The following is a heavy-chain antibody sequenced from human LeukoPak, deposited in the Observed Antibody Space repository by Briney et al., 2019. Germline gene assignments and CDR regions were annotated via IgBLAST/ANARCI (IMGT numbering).Heavy chain of an antibody. V-gene: IGHV4-31*03. Sequence: SETLSLTCIVSGDSISSGYYWSWIRQLPGKGLEWIGYIYYGGSTFYSPSLKSRVTISVDPSKNQFSLELSSVTAADTAVYYCARGSLWFGDWGQGTLVTVSS. J-gene: IGHJ4*02. CDR2: IYYGGST. CDR1: GDSISSGYY. CDR3: ARGSLWFGD. D-gene: IGHD3-10*01.